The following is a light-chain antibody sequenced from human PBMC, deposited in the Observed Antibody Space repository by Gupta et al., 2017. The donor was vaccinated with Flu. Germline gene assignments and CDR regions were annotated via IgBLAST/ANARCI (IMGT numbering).Light chain of an antibody. Sequence: LGERATINCKSSQSCLYSSNNKNYLAWYQQKPGQPPKLLIYWASTREAGVPDRFSGSGYGTDFTLTISSRQAEDVAVYYCQQDDSSPPWTFGQGTKVEIK. V-gene: IGKV4-1*01. CDR1: QSCLYSSNNKNY. CDR3: QQDDSSPPWT. J-gene: IGKJ1*01. CDR2: WAS.